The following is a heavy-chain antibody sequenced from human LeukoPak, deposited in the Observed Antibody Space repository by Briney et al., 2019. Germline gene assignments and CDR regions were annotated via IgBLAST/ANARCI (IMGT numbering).Heavy chain of an antibody. CDR2: INPNSGGT. CDR3: ARDLGCGGDCYSFDY. V-gene: IGHV1-2*02. J-gene: IGHJ4*02. Sequence: ASVKVSCKASGYTFTGYYMHWVRQAPGQGLEWMGWINPNSGGTNYAQKFQGRVTMTRDTSISTAYMELSRLRSDDTAVCYCARDLGCGGDCYSFDYWGQGTLVTVSS. CDR1: GYTFTGYY. D-gene: IGHD2-21*02.